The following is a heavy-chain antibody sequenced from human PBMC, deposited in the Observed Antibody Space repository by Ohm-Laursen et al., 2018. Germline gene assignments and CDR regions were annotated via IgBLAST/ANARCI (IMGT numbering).Heavy chain of an antibody. CDR3: ARDSSRRAREGGMDV. Sequence: SLRLSCAASGFTLSSYDMNWVHQAPGKGLEWISYISETGSHIYDADSMRGRFTVARDNAKNLLYLQLNSLRVEDTAVYYCARDSSRRAREGGMDVWGQGTMVTVSS. V-gene: IGHV3-21*01. J-gene: IGHJ6*02. D-gene: IGHD6-6*01. CDR2: ISETGSHI. CDR1: GFTLSSYD.